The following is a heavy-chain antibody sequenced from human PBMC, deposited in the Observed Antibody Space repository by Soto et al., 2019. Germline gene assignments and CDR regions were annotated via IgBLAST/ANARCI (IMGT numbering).Heavy chain of an antibody. CDR1: GGSISSSSYY. Sequence: QLQLQESGPGLVKPSETLSLTCTVSGGSISSSSYYWGWIRQPPGQGLEWIGSLYYGGITYYNPYLKSRVPISVDTSKNQLSLKLSSVTAADTAVYYCVGSGYCPFVYWGQGTLVTVSS. V-gene: IGHV4-39*01. J-gene: IGHJ4*02. CDR2: LYYGGIT. CDR3: VGSGYCPFVY. D-gene: IGHD3-22*01.